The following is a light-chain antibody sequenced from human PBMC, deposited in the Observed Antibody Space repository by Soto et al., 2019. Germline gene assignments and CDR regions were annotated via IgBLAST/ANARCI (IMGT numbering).Light chain of an antibody. Sequence: QSVLTQPPSASGTPGQRVTISCSGSSSNIGSNTVNWYQQLPGTAPKLLIYSNNQRPSGVPDRFSGSKSGTSASLAISGLRSEDEADYYCAAWDDNLNGVVFGGGTQLTVL. CDR2: SNN. CDR3: AAWDDNLNGVV. CDR1: SSNIGSNT. J-gene: IGLJ2*01. V-gene: IGLV1-44*01.